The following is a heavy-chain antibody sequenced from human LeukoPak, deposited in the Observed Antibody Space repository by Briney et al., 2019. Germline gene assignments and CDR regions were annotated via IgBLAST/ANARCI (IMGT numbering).Heavy chain of an antibody. CDR3: AKDLGHGSGSYGSDY. Sequence: GGSLRLSCTASGFTFGDYAMSWVRQAPGKGLEWVSAISGSGGSTYYADSVKGRFTISRDNSKNTLYLQMNSLRAEDTAVYYCAKDLGHGSGSYGSDYWGQGTLVTVSS. CDR2: ISGSGGST. CDR1: GFTFGDYA. J-gene: IGHJ4*02. D-gene: IGHD3-10*01. V-gene: IGHV3-23*01.